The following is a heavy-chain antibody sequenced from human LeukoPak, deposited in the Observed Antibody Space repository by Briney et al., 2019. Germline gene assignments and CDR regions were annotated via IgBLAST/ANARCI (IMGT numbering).Heavy chain of an antibody. J-gene: IGHJ4*02. V-gene: IGHV3-23*01. CDR2: ISGSGGST. D-gene: IGHD5-18*01. CDR3: AKDKVNGYSYGYYFDY. CDR1: GFTFSSYA. Sequence: PGGSLRLSCAASGFTFSSYAMSWVRQAPGKELEWVSAISGSGGSTYYADSVKGRFTISRDNSKNTLYLQMNSLRAEDTAVYYCAKDKVNGYSYGYYFDYWGQGTLVTVSS.